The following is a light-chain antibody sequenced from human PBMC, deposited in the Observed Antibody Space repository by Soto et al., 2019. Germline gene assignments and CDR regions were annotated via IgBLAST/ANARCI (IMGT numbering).Light chain of an antibody. Sequence: QSVLTKSGSVSGSPGQSITISCTGTSSDVGGYDYVSWYQLHPGKAPKLMVFEVSNRPSGVSYRFSGSKSGNTASLTISGLQAEDEADYFCSSYSISTAYLFGTGTKVTVL. V-gene: IGLV2-14*01. CDR1: SSDVGGYDY. J-gene: IGLJ1*01. CDR3: SSYSISTAYL. CDR2: EVS.